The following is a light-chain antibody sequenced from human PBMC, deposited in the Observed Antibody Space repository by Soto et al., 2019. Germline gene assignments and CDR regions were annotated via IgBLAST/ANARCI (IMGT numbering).Light chain of an antibody. Sequence: QSALTQPASVSGSPGQSITISCTGTSSDVGGYNYVSWYQQXXXXXXXLMIYEVSNRPSGVSSRFSGSKSGNTASLTISGLQAEDEADYYCSSYTSSSSYVFGTGTKVTVL. V-gene: IGLV2-14*01. CDR3: SSYTSSSSYV. CDR1: SSDVGGYNY. J-gene: IGLJ1*01. CDR2: EVS.